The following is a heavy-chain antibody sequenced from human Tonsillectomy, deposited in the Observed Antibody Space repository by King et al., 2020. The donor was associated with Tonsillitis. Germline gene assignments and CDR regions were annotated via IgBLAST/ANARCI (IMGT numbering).Heavy chain of an antibody. CDR3: AVTGVPNYYYYYGMDV. Sequence: VQLVESGGGLVQPGGSLRLSCAASGFSFSSYAMSWVRQAPGKGLEWVSAISGSGGSTFYAESVKGRFTISRDNSKKTLYLQMNSLRVEDTAVNYCAVTGVPNYYYYYGMDVWGQGTTATVSS. V-gene: IGHV3-23*04. J-gene: IGHJ6*02. CDR1: GFSFSSYA. D-gene: IGHD3-9*01. CDR2: ISGSGGST.